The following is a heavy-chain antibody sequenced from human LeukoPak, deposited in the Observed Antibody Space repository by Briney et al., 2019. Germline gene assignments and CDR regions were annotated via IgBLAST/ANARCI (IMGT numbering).Heavy chain of an antibody. J-gene: IGHJ4*02. CDR3: ARGGSSSSDSNFDY. D-gene: IGHD6-6*01. CDR2: IYHSGST. Sequence: PSETLSLTCTVSGGSISSYYWSWIRQPPGKGLEWIGYIYHSGSTNYNPPLKSRVTISIDTSKNQFSLKLSSVTAAGTAVYYCARGGSSSSDSNFDYWGQGTLVTVSS. V-gene: IGHV4-59*01. CDR1: GGSISSYY.